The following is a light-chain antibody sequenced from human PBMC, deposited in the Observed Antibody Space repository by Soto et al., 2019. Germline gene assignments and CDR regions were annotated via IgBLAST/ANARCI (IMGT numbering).Light chain of an antibody. CDR1: RIVTGN. V-gene: IGKV3-15*01. J-gene: IGKJ1*01. Sequence: EIVMTQSPATLSVSPGERATLSCRPGRIVTGNLAWYQQKPGQAPRLLIYGASTRATGIPARFSGSGSGTEFTLTISSLQSEDFAVYYCQQYNDWPPWTFGQGTKVEIK. CDR3: QQYNDWPPWT. CDR2: GAS.